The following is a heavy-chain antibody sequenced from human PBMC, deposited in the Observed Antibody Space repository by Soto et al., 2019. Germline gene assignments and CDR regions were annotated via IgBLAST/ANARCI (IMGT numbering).Heavy chain of an antibody. CDR2: ISGSGGST. V-gene: IGHV3-23*01. CDR1: GFTFSSYA. Sequence: GGSLRLSCAASGFTFSSYAMSWVRQAPGKGLEWVSAISGSGGSTYYADSVKGRFTISRDNSKNTLYLQMNSLRAEDTAVYYCAKDPSPNYDSSGYCWFDPWGQGTLVTVSS. CDR3: AKDPSPNYDSSGYCWFDP. D-gene: IGHD3-22*01. J-gene: IGHJ5*02.